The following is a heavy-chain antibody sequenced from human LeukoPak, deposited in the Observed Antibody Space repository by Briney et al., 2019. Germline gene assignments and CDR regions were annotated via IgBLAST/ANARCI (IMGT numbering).Heavy chain of an antibody. CDR1: GFTFNNYA. D-gene: IGHD2-15*01. Sequence: GGSLRLSCAASGFTFNNYAMSWVRQAPGKGLEWVSAISGSGGSTYYADSVKGRFTISKDNSKNTLYLQMNSLRAEDTALYYCAKDGCSGGSCYFGYYYYYMDVWGKGTTVTVSS. CDR2: ISGSGGST. J-gene: IGHJ6*03. CDR3: AKDGCSGGSCYFGYYYYYMDV. V-gene: IGHV3-23*01.